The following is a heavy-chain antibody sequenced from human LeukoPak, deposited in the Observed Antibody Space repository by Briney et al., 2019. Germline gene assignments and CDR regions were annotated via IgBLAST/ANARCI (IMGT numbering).Heavy chain of an antibody. D-gene: IGHD6-13*01. J-gene: IGHJ4*02. V-gene: IGHV3-33*01. CDR1: GFTFSSYG. Sequence: GGSLRLSCAASGFTFSSYGMHWVRQAPGKGLEWVAVIWYDGSNKYYADSVKGLFTISRDNSKNTLYLQMNSLRAEDTAVYYCARDVAAAATGSDYWGQGTLVTVSS. CDR2: IWYDGSNK. CDR3: ARDVAAAATGSDY.